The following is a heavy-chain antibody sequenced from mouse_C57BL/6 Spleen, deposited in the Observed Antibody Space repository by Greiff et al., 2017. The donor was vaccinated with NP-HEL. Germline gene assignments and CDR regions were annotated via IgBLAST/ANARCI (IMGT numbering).Heavy chain of an antibody. D-gene: IGHD2-14*01. CDR1: GYTFTDYY. J-gene: IGHJ1*03. V-gene: IGHV1-26*01. CDR2: INPNNGGT. Sequence: EVQLQQSGPELVKPGASVKISCKASGYTFTDYYMNWVKQSHGKSLEWIGDINPNNGGTSYNQKFKGRVTLTVDKSSSTAYMKLRSQRSGDSAVYYCAINRVNYWYFDVWGKGTTVTVSS. CDR3: AINRVNYWYFDV.